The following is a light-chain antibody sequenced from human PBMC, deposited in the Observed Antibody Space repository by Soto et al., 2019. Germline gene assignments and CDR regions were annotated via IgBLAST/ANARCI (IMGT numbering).Light chain of an antibody. V-gene: IGKV2D-29*01. CDR2: EVS. CDR3: MQATQLPWT. J-gene: IGKJ1*01. CDR1: QSLLHYNGHNF. Sequence: DLVMTQSPLSLPVTPGQPASISCRSSQSLLHYNGHNFLNWYLQKPGQPPQVLIYEVSNRFSGVPDRFSGSGSGTDFTLKISRVEAEDVGVYYCMQATQLPWTFGQGTKVDIK.